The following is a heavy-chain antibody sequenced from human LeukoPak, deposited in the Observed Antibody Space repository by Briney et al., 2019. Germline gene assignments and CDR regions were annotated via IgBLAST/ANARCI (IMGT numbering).Heavy chain of an antibody. CDR2: MNPNSGNT. Sequence: ASVKVSCKASGGTFSSYAISWVRQATGQGLEWMGWMNPNSGNTGYAQKFQGRVTMTRNTSISTAYMELSSLRSEDTAVYYCARAMVRGVIKRRFDPWGQGTLVTVSS. D-gene: IGHD3-10*01. J-gene: IGHJ5*02. CDR1: GGTFSSYA. V-gene: IGHV1-8*02. CDR3: ARAMVRGVIKRRFDP.